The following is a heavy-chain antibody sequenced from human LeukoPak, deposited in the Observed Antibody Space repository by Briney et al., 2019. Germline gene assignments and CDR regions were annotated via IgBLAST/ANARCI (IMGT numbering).Heavy chain of an antibody. J-gene: IGHJ5*02. Sequence: SETLSLTCTVSGGSISGYYWSWIRQPHGKGLEWIGYINYSGTTNYNPSLKSRVTISVGTSKNQFSLKLNSMTAADTAVYYCARGRGGGGSSNNWFDPWGQGAVVTVSS. V-gene: IGHV4-59*01. CDR2: INYSGTT. CDR1: GGSISGYY. D-gene: IGHD2-15*01. CDR3: ARGRGGGGSSNNWFDP.